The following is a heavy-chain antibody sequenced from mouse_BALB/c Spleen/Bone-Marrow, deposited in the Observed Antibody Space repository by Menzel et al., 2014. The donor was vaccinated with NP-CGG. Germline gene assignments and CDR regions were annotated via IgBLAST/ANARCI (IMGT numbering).Heavy chain of an antibody. CDR3: NAREAKDY. CDR1: GFNINDYY. Sequence: VQLQQSGAELVRSGASVKMSCTASGFNINDYYMHWVKQRPEQGLEWIGWIDPENGDTEYAPKFQGKATMTADTSSNTAYLQLISLASEDTAGYYRNAREAKDYWGQGTSVTVSS. J-gene: IGHJ4*01. CDR2: IDPENGDT. V-gene: IGHV14-4*02.